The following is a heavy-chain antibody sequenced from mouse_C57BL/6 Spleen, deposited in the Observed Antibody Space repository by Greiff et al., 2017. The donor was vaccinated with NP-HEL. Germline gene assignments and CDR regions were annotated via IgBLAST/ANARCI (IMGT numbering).Heavy chain of an antibody. CDR3: ARSSDYYSAMDY. D-gene: IGHD6-1*01. CDR2: IYPGDGDT. V-gene: IGHV1-80*01. CDR1: GYAFSSYW. Sequence: VQLQQSGAELVKPGASVKISCKASGYAFSSYWMNWVKQRPGKGLEWIGQIYPGDGDTNYNGKFKGKATLTADKSSSTAYMQLSILTSEDSAVYFCARSSDYYSAMDYWGQGTSVTVSS. J-gene: IGHJ4*01.